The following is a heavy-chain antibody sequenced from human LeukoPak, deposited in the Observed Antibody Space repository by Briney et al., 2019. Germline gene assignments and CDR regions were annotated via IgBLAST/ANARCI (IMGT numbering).Heavy chain of an antibody. CDR1: GFTFSNAW. CDR3: TTSYRDYYDSSGYNY. CDR2: IRSKTDGGTT. Sequence: GGSLRLSCAASGFTFSNAWMNWVRQAPGKGLEWVGRIRSKTDGGTTDYAAPVKGRFTISRDDSKNTLYLQMNSLKTEDTAVYYCTTSYRDYYDSSGYNYCGQGTLVTVSS. V-gene: IGHV3-15*07. J-gene: IGHJ4*02. D-gene: IGHD3-22*01.